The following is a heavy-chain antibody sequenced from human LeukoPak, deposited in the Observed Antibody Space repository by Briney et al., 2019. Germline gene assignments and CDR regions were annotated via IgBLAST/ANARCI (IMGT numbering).Heavy chain of an antibody. CDR3: AKDAGQYQLLYHGMDV. CDR1: GFTFSSYA. CDR2: ISGGGGST. J-gene: IGHJ6*02. Sequence: PGGSLRLSCAASGFTFSSYAISRVRQAPRKGLEWVSAISGGGGSTYYADSVKGRFTISRDNSKNTLYLQMNSLRAEDTAVYYCAKDAGQYQLLYHGMDVWGQGTTVTVSS. D-gene: IGHD2-2*02. V-gene: IGHV3-23*01.